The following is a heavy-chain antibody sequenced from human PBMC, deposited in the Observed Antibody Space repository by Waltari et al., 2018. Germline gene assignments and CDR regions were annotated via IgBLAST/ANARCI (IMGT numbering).Heavy chain of an antibody. Sequence: QVQLQQWGAGLLKPSETLSLTCAVYGGSFSGYYWSWIHQPPGKGLEWIGEINHSGSTNYNPSLKSRVTISVDTSKNQFSLKLSSVTAADTAVYYCARRELYQLPNNWFDPWGQGTLVTVSS. CDR1: GGSFSGYY. J-gene: IGHJ5*02. CDR2: INHSGST. D-gene: IGHD2-2*01. CDR3: ARRELYQLPNNWFDP. V-gene: IGHV4-34*01.